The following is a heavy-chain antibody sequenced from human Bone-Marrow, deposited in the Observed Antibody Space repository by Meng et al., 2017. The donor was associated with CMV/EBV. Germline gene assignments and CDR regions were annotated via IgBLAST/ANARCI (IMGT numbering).Heavy chain of an antibody. Sequence: GESLKISCAASGFTFSSYWMSWVRQAPGKGLEWVANIKQDGSEKYYVDSVKGRFTISRDNSKNTLYLQMNSLRAEDTAVYYCAKGKFSPDQLLLDDAFAIWGQGARVTCSS. CDR2: IKQDGSEK. CDR1: GFTFSSYW. CDR3: AKGKFSPDQLLLDDAFAI. J-gene: IGHJ3*02. V-gene: IGHV3-7*01. D-gene: IGHD2-2*01.